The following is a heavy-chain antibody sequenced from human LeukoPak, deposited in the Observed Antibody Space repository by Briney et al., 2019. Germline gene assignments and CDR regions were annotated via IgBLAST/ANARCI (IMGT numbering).Heavy chain of an antibody. CDR3: ARDRGVGASPADY. D-gene: IGHD1-26*01. Sequence: PGGSLRLSCAASGFTFCSYSMNWVRQAPGKGLEWVSSISSSSSYIYYADSVKGRFTISRDNAKNSLYLQMNSLRAEDTAVYYCARDRGVGASPADYWGQGTLVTVSS. V-gene: IGHV3-21*01. CDR2: ISSSSSYI. CDR1: GFTFCSYS. J-gene: IGHJ4*02.